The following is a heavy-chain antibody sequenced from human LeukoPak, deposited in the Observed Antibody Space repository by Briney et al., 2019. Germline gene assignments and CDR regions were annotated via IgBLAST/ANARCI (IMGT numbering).Heavy chain of an antibody. D-gene: IGHD3-22*01. CDR1: EGTFSSYA. J-gene: IGHJ3*02. CDR3: ARGGHSSGYDDAFHI. V-gene: IGHV1-69*05. Sequence: SVKVSCKASEGTFSSYAIRWVRQAPGQGLEWMGGIIPIFGTANYAQKFQGRVTITTDESTSTAYMELSSLRSEDTAVYYCARGGHSSGYDDAFHIWGQGTMVTVSS. CDR2: IIPIFGTA.